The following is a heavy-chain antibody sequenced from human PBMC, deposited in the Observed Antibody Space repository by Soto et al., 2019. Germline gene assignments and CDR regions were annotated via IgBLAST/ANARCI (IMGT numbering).Heavy chain of an antibody. V-gene: IGHV1-69*06. CDR1: GGTFSTHA. CDR2: INPIFGTT. CDR3: ARAYSFGGVISPTFDY. J-gene: IGHJ4*02. Sequence: QEQLVQSGAEVKKPGSSVKVSCKASGGTFSTHAITWVRQAPGQGLEWLGGINPIFGTTNYAQKSQGRLTISADKSTTTAYIELSSLRSDDTAVYYCARAYSFGGVISPTFDYWGQGTLVTVSS. D-gene: IGHD3-16*02.